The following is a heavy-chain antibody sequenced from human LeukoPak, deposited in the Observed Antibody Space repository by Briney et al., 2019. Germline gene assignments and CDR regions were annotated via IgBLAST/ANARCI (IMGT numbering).Heavy chain of an antibody. CDR1: GGSISSYY. V-gene: IGHV4-59*01. D-gene: IGHD3-10*01. CDR2: IYYSGST. CDR3: AREGILSPFDY. Sequence: SETLSLTCTVSGGSISSYYWCWIRQPPGKGLEWIGYIYYSGSTNYNPSLKSRVTISVDTSKNQFSLKLSSVTAADTAVYYCAREGILSPFDYWGQGTLVTVSS. J-gene: IGHJ4*02.